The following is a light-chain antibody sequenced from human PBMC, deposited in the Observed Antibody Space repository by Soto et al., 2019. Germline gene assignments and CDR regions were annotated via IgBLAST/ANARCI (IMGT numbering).Light chain of an antibody. CDR3: QQLNNYPST. V-gene: IGKV1-9*01. Sequence: DIQLTQSPSFLSASVGDRVTITCRASQGISDYLAWYQQEPGKAPKVLIYITSTLQSGVPSRFSGSGSGTEFTLTINSLQPEDFATYFCQQLNNYPSTFGGGTKVDIK. CDR1: QGISDY. J-gene: IGKJ4*01. CDR2: ITS.